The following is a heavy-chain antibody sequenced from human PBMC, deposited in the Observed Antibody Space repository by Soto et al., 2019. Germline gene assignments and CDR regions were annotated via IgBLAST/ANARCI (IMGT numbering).Heavy chain of an antibody. J-gene: IGHJ4*02. CDR2: IIPILGNA. CDR3: ARSIVVVTSFDY. D-gene: IGHD3-22*01. V-gene: IGHV1-69*02. CDR1: GGTFSSYT. Sequence: SVKVSCKASGGTFSSYTISWVRQAPGQGLEWMGRIIPILGNANYAQKFQGRVTITRDTSTSTAYMELSSLRSEDTAVYYCARSIVVVTSFDYWGQGTLVTVSS.